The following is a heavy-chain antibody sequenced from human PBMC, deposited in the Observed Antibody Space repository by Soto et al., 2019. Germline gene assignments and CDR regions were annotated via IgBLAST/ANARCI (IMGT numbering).Heavy chain of an antibody. Sequence: EVQLVESGGGLVKPGRSLRLSCVASGFNFDDSAMNWVRQVPGKGLEWVSDITWNSGHIIYADSVKGRFTISRDNAKKSLYLELNSLRPEDTALYYCAKRPSSMIVVLIDYWGQGTPVTVSS. D-gene: IGHD3-22*01. CDR1: GFNFDDSA. J-gene: IGHJ4*02. V-gene: IGHV3-9*01. CDR2: ITWNSGHI. CDR3: AKRPSSMIVVLIDY.